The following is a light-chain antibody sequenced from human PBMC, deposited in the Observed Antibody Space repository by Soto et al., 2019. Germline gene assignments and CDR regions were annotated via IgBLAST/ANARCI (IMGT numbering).Light chain of an antibody. J-gene: IGLJ1*01. V-gene: IGLV2-14*01. CDR3: SSYTTSSTRV. CDR2: DVS. Sequence: QSVLTQPASVSGSPGQSITISCTGTSSDVGGYNYVSWYQQHPGKAPRLMIYDVSNRPSGVSNRFSGSTSGNTASLTISGLQAEDEADYYCSSYTTSSTRVFGPVTEATV. CDR1: SSDVGGYNY.